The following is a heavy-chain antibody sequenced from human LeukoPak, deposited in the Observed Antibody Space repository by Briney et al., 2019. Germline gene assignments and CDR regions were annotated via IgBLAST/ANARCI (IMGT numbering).Heavy chain of an antibody. CDR3: ARVGRYCSGGSCLYNWFDP. CDR2: IYYSGST. Sequence: SETLSLTCTVSGGSISSYYWSWIRQPPGKGLEWIGYIYYSGSTNYNPSLKSRVTISVDTSKNQFSLKLSSVTAADTAVYYCARVGRYCSGGSCLYNWFDPWGQGTLVTVSS. J-gene: IGHJ5*02. D-gene: IGHD2-15*01. V-gene: IGHV4-59*01. CDR1: GGSISSYY.